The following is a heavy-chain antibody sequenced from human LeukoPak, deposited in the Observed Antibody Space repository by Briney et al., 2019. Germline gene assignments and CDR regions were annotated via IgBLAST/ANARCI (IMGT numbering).Heavy chain of an antibody. D-gene: IGHD6-13*01. V-gene: IGHV1-2*02. Sequence: ASVRVSCKASGYTFTGYYMHWVRQAPGQGLEWMGWINPNSGGTNYAQKFQGRVTMTRDTSISTAYMELSRLRSDDTAVYYCAGDGPAPAIGAAGHDYWGQGTLVTVSS. CDR2: INPNSGGT. CDR3: AGDGPAPAIGAAGHDY. J-gene: IGHJ4*02. CDR1: GYTFTGYY.